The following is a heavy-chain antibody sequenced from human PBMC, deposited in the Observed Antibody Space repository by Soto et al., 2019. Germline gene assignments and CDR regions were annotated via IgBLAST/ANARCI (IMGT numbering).Heavy chain of an antibody. Sequence: QVQLQESGPGLVKPSETLSLTCTVSDDSITRYYWSWIRRPPGKGLEWIGYAHYSGSTNYNPSLMSRLTISVDTSRNQLSLSLRSVTAADTAVYYCARLAPLTLAGSAYYPSMDVWGKGAPVTVSS. V-gene: IGHV4-59*12. CDR2: AHYSGST. D-gene: IGHD3-10*01. CDR3: ARLAPLTLAGSAYYPSMDV. CDR1: DDSITRYY. J-gene: IGHJ6*04.